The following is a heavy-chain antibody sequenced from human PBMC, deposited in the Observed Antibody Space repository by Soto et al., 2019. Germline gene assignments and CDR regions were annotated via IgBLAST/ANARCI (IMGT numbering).Heavy chain of an antibody. V-gene: IGHV3-23*01. D-gene: IGHD7-27*01. Sequence: EVQLLESGGGLVQPGGSLRLSCAASGFTFGNYAFRWVRQAPGKGLEWVSVISGGGDATYYPDSEKGRFTTSRDNSQNTVYLQMNSLRAEDTAVYYCAKKSLGSITLPALYYFDYWGQGTLVTVSS. CDR1: GFTFGNYA. J-gene: IGHJ4*02. CDR2: ISGGGDAT. CDR3: AKKSLGSITLPALYYFDY.